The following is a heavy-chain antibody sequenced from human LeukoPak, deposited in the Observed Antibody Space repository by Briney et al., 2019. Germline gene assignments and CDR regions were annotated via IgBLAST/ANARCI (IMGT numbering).Heavy chain of an antibody. D-gene: IGHD3-9*01. V-gene: IGHV1-3*01. J-gene: IGHJ4*02. CDR1: GYTLTSYA. CDR3: PSKYYDILTGFSHLDY. Sequence: ASVKDSCLACGYTLTSYAMHWVRPAPGQRGAWMGRINAGNGNKKYLQKFQDRVTIPRDTSASTAYMDLSSLRSEDRAVYYCPSKYYDILTGFSHLDYWGQGTLVTVSS. CDR2: INAGNGNK.